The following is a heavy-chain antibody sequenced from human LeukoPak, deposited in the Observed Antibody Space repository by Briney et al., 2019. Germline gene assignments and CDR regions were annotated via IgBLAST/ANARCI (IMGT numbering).Heavy chain of an antibody. J-gene: IGHJ4*02. CDR3: AKDRAVVIPTAIDY. D-gene: IGHD2-2*01. V-gene: IGHV3-23*02. CDR1: GFTFGSYS. Sequence: GGSLRLSCAASGFTFGSYSMNWVRQAPGKGLEWVSGMSGSGGSTYYGDSVKGRFTISRDNSKNTLYLQMNSLRAEDTAVYYCAKDRAVVIPTAIDYWGQGTLVTVSS. CDR2: MSGSGGST.